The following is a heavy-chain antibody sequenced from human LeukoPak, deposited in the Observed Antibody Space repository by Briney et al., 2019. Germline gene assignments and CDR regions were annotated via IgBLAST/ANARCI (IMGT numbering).Heavy chain of an antibody. CDR1: GFTFSSYA. J-gene: IGHJ6*04. Sequence: GGSLRLSCAASGFTFSSYAMSWVRQAPGKGLEWVSAISGSGGSTYYADSVKGRFTISRDNSKNTLYLQMNSLRAEDTAVYYCAKDIVVVPAAMVGYYYYYGMDVWGKGTTVTVPS. V-gene: IGHV3-23*01. CDR2: ISGSGGST. CDR3: AKDIVVVPAAMVGYYYYYGMDV. D-gene: IGHD2-2*01.